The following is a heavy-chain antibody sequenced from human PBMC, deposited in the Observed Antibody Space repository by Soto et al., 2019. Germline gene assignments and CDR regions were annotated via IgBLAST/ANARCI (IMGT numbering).Heavy chain of an antibody. CDR1: GGSISGYY. CDR3: ARWEYYYGSGSYLWLADNWFDP. D-gene: IGHD3-10*01. CDR2: VYYSGST. Sequence: PSETLSLTCTVSGGSISGYYWSWIRQSPEKGLEWIGHVYYSGSTKYNPSLKSRVTISVDTSKNQFSLKLSSVTGADTAVYYCARWEYYYGSGSYLWLADNWFDPWGQGTLVTVSS. V-gene: IGHV4-59*13. J-gene: IGHJ5*02.